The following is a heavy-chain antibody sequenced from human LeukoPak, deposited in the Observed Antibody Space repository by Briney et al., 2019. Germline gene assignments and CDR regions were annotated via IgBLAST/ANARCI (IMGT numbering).Heavy chain of an antibody. Sequence: SETLSLTCTVSGGSISSYYWSWIRQPPGKGLEWIGYIYYSGSTNYNPSLKSRVTISVETSKNQFSLKLRSVTAADTAVYYCAREERGRNTCYYGMDVWGQGTTVTVSS. CDR1: GGSISSYY. D-gene: IGHD1-14*01. CDR3: AREERGRNTCYYGMDV. V-gene: IGHV4-59*12. CDR2: IYYSGST. J-gene: IGHJ6*02.